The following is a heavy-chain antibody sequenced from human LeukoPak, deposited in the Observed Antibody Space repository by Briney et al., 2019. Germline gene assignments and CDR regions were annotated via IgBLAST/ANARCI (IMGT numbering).Heavy chain of an antibody. V-gene: IGHV4-59*01. J-gene: IGHJ4*02. CDR1: GGSISSYY. CDR2: IYYSGST. Sequence: SETLSLTCTVSGGSISSYYWSWIRQPPGKGLEWIGYIYYSGSTNYNPSLKSRVTISVDTSKDQFSLKLSSVTAADTAVYYCASLRPFYFDYWGQGTLVTVSS. CDR3: ASLRPFYFDY.